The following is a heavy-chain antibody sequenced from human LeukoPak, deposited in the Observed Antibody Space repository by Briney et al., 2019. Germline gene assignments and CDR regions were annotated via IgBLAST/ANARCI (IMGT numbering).Heavy chain of an antibody. CDR3: ATSEHEYSGSYYFDY. CDR2: FDPEEGET. J-gene: IGHJ4*02. Sequence: ASVKVSCKVSGYTLTELSMHWVRQAPGKGLEWMGGFDPEEGETIYAQKFQGRVTMTEDTSTDTAYMELSSLRSEDTAVYYCATSEHEYSGSYYFDYWGQGTLVTVSS. CDR1: GYTLTELS. D-gene: IGHD1-26*01. V-gene: IGHV1-24*01.